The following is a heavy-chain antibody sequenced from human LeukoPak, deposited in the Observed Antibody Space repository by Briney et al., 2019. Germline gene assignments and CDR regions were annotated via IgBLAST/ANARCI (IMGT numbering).Heavy chain of an antibody. CDR1: GFTFSSYD. V-gene: IGHV3-13*01. CDR3: ARGGALSGSYSGFDY. Sequence: PGGSLRLSCAASGFTFSSYDMHWVRQATGKGLEWVSAIGTAGDTYCPGSVKGRFTISRENAKNSLYLQMNSLRAGDTAVYYCARGGALSGSYSGFDYWGQGTLVTVSS. J-gene: IGHJ4*02. CDR2: IGTAGDT. D-gene: IGHD1-26*01.